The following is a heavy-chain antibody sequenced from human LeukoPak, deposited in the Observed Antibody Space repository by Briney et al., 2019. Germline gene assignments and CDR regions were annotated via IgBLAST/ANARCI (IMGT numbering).Heavy chain of an antibody. V-gene: IGHV4-34*01. CDR1: GGSFSGYY. Sequence: SETLSLTCAVYGGSFSGYYWSWIRQPPGKGLEWIGEINHSGSTNYNPSLKSRVTISVDTSKNQFSLKLSSVTAADTAVYYCARSYSSSGYYYYGMDLWGQGTTVTVSS. D-gene: IGHD6-6*01. J-gene: IGHJ6*02. CDR2: INHSGST. CDR3: ARSYSSSGYYYYGMDL.